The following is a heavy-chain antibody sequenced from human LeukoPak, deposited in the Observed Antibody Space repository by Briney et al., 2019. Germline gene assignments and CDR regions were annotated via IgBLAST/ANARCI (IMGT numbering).Heavy chain of an antibody. CDR3: ASGGTRDAFDI. D-gene: IGHD2-15*01. J-gene: IGHJ3*02. Sequence: GGSLRLSCAASGFTFSSYAMHWVRQAPGKGLEYVSAISSNGGSTYYANSVKGRFTISRDNSKNTLHLQMGSLRAEDMAVYYCASGGTRDAFDIWGQGTMVTVSS. CDR2: ISSNGGST. V-gene: IGHV3-64*01. CDR1: GFTFSSYA.